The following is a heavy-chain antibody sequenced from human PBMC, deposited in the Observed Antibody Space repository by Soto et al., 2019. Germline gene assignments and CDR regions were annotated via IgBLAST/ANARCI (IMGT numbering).Heavy chain of an antibody. CDR2: INPDSGGA. V-gene: IGHV1-2*02. D-gene: IGHD2-2*02. CDR1: GYTFTGYY. Sequence: VASMKVSCKASGYTFTGYYIHWVRHAPGQGLEWMGWINPDSGGAKYAPRFQGRVTMRRDESIRTAYMELSRLRSDDQAVSYCAVASCSSTSCYTLLASRYWGKGSLV. J-gene: IGHJ4*02. CDR3: AVASCSSTSCYTLLASRY.